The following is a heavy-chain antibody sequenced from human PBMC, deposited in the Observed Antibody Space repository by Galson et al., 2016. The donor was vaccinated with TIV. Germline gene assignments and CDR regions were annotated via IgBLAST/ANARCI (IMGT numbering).Heavy chain of an antibody. CDR1: GDSITGYY. J-gene: IGHJ5*02. CDR2: MYHSGRT. D-gene: IGHD5-24*01. V-gene: IGHV4-59*01. CDR3: ARGGGWLTDH. Sequence: ETLSLTCSVSGDSITGYYWSWIRQPPGKGLEWIANMYHSGRTNLNPSLSSRVTISLDTSKNQVSLKLSSVTAADTAVYYCARGGGWLTDHWGQGTLVTVSS.